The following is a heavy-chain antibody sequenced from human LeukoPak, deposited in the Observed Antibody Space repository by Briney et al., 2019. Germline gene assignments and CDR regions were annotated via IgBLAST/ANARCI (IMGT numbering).Heavy chain of an antibody. D-gene: IGHD2-21*01. V-gene: IGHV4-4*07. Sequence: SETLSLTCTVSGGSISSYYWSWIRQPAGNRLEWIGRIYSSGSTNYNSSLKSRVTMSVDTSKNQFSLKLSSVTAADTAVYYCARESPDGDWKNWGQGTLVTVSP. CDR3: ARESPDGDWKN. CDR2: IYSSGST. CDR1: GGSISSYY. J-gene: IGHJ4*02.